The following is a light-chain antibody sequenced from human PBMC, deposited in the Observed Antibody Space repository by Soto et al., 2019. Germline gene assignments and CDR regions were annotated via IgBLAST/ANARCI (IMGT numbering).Light chain of an antibody. CDR1: SSDFGGYNY. CDR3: SSYTSRSTLYV. V-gene: IGLV2-14*01. Sequence: ALTQPASVSGSPGQSITISCTGTSSDFGGYNYVSWYQQHPGKAPKLMIYDVSNRPSGVSNRLSGSKSGNTASLTISGLQAEDEADYYCSSYTSRSTLYVFGTGTKVTVL. CDR2: DVS. J-gene: IGLJ1*01.